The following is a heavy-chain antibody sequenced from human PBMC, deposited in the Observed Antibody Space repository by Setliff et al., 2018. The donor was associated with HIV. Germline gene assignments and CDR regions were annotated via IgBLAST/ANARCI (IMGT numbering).Heavy chain of an antibody. CDR2: IYYSGST. CDR1: GGSISSGNYY. Sequence: PSETLFLTCAVSGGSISSGNYYWSWIRQHPGKGLEWIGYIYYSGSTYYSPSLKSRVTISEDTSKNQFSLKMRSVTAADTAVYYCATSPAGEILGSRPFYFDYWGQGTLVTVSS. D-gene: IGHD3-10*01. CDR3: ATSPAGEILGSRPFYFDY. J-gene: IGHJ4*02. V-gene: IGHV4-31*11.